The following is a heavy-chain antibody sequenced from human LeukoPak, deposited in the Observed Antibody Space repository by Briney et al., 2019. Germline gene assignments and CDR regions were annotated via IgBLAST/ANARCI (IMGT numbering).Heavy chain of an antibody. CDR1: GFTFSDYY. CDR3: AKGATYYYDSSGKYYFDY. Sequence: PGGSLRLSCAASGFTFSDYYMSWIRQAPGKGLEWASYISSSGSTIYYADSVKGRFTISRDNAKNSLYLQMNSLRAEDTAVYYCAKGATYYYDSSGKYYFDYWGQGTLVTVSS. CDR2: ISSSGSTI. V-gene: IGHV3-11*01. D-gene: IGHD3-22*01. J-gene: IGHJ4*02.